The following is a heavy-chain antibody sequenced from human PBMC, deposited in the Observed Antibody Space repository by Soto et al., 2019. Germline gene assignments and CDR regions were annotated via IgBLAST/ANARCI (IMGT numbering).Heavy chain of an antibody. CDR3: ARDHGGIAARRWFDP. J-gene: IGHJ5*02. Sequence: QVQLVESGGGLVKPGGSLRLSCAASGFTFSDYYMSWIRQAPGKGPEWVSYSSSSSSYTNYADSVKGRFTLSRDNAKNSLYLQMNSLRAEDTAVYYCARDHGGIAARRWFDPWGQGTLVTVSS. CDR1: GFTFSDYY. V-gene: IGHV3-11*06. CDR2: SSSSSSYT. D-gene: IGHD6-6*01.